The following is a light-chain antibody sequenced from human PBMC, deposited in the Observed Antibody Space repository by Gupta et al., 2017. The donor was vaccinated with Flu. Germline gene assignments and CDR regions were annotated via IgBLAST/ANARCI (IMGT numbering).Light chain of an antibody. CDR2: DAS. J-gene: IGKJ5*01. CDR3: QQPRIS. CDR1: QNVGNL. V-gene: IGKV3-11*01. Sequence: EILLTQSPGTLSLSPGERASLSCRTSQNVGNLLAWYQHKSGQAPRLLIYDASNRATGITARFSGNGSGTEFTLTISSLEPDDSAVYNCQQPRISFGQGTRLDIK.